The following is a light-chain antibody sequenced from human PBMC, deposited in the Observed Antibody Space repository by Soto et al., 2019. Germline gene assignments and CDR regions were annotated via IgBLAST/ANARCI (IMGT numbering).Light chain of an antibody. CDR1: SGNIVSNY. CDR2: EDD. Sequence: NFMLTQPHSVSGSPGKTVTISCTRSSGNIVSNYVQWYQQRPGSSPTTVIFEDDDRPSGVPDRFSASLDTSTNSASLTISGLKPEDDADYYCQSYDADILIFGGGTKLTVL. V-gene: IGLV6-57*01. CDR3: QSYDADILI. J-gene: IGLJ2*01.